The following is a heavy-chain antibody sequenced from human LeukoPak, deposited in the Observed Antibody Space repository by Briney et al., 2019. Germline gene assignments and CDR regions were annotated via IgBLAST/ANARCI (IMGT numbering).Heavy chain of an antibody. CDR1: GFTFSSYA. J-gene: IGHJ5*02. D-gene: IGHD3-10*01. CDR3: AKFGDITMVRGVIISWFDP. CDR2: ISGSGGYT. V-gene: IGHV3-23*01. Sequence: GGSLRLSCAASGFTFSSYAMSWVRQASGKGLEWVSAISGSGGYTYYADSVKGRFTISRDNSKNTLYLQMNSLRAEDTAVYYCAKFGDITMVRGVIISWFDPWGQGTLVTVSS.